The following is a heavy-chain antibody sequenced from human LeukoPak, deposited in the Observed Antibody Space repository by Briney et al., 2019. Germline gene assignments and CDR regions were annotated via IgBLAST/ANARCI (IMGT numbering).Heavy chain of an antibody. J-gene: IGHJ4*02. D-gene: IGHD2-2*01. CDR2: ISGSGGST. CDR1: GFTFSSYA. V-gene: IGHV3-23*01. CDR3: ARGETSSYDY. Sequence: GGSLRLSCAASGFTFSSYAMNWVRQAPGKGLEWVSGISGSGGSTFYADSVKGRFTISRDNSKNTVYLQMDSQRAEDTAVYYCARGETSSYDYWGQGTLVTVSS.